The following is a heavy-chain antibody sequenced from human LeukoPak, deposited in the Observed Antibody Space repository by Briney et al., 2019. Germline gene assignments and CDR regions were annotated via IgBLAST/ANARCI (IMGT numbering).Heavy chain of an antibody. D-gene: IGHD1-1*01. Sequence: PSDTLSLTCAVSGCSISSYYWIWIRQPPGKGLECIGYISSSGSTNYNPTLESRVTISKDMSKNQFSLKLSAVNAADTALYYCAILIYNTYTNNWRFDYWGQGTLVTVSS. V-gene: IGHV4-4*08. CDR3: AILIYNTYTNNWRFDY. CDR2: ISSSGST. J-gene: IGHJ4*02. CDR1: GCSISSYY.